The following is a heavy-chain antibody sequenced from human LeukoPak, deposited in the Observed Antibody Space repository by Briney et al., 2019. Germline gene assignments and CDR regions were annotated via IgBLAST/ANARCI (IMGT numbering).Heavy chain of an antibody. V-gene: IGHV3-7*01. CDR3: ARRVDYGDY. CDR2: IKQDGSEK. J-gene: IGHJ4*02. Sequence: GGSLRLSCAASGFTFSSYAMSWVRQAPGKGLEWVANIKQDGSEKYYVDSVKGRFTISRDNAKNSLYPQMNSLRAEDTAVYYCARRVDYGDYWGQGTLVTVSS. CDR1: GFTFSSYA.